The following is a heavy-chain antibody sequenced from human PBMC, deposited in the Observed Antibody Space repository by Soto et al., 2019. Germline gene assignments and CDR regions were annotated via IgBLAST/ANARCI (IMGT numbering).Heavy chain of an antibody. CDR2: ISTSSSTV. J-gene: IGHJ5*02. CDR1: GFTFSSYN. Sequence: DVQLVESGGGLVQPGGSLRLSCAASGFTFSSYNMNWVRQAPGKGLEWVSYISTSSSTVYHADSVKGRFTTSRDNAKNSLYLQMNSLRDEDTAVYYCARDRGYRSSTNCYRRFDPWGQGTLVIVSS. V-gene: IGHV3-48*02. CDR3: ARDRGYRSSTNCYRRFDP. D-gene: IGHD2-2*01.